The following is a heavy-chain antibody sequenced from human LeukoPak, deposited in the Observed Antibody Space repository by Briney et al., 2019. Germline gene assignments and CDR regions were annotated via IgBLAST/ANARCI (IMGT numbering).Heavy chain of an antibody. Sequence: GGSLRLSCAASGLTFSSYAMHWVRQAPGKGLEWVAVISYDGSNKYYADSVKGRFTISRDNSKNTLYLQMNSLRAEDTAVYYCARVTIPWAYYYYYGMDVWGQGTTVTVSS. CDR1: GLTFSSYA. CDR3: ARVTIPWAYYYYYGMDV. V-gene: IGHV3-30-3*01. D-gene: IGHD3-16*01. CDR2: ISYDGSNK. J-gene: IGHJ6*02.